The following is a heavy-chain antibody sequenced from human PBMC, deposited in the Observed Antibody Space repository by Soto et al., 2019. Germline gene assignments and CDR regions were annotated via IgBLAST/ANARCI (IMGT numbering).Heavy chain of an antibody. J-gene: IGHJ4*02. Sequence: GGSLRLSCAPSGFTFSSYEMNWVRQAPGKGLEWLSYISSSGSTIYYADSVKGRFTISRDNAKNSLYLQMNSLRAEDTAVYYCARGFPFYDFWSGSTPQSYFDYWGQGTLVTVSS. CDR3: ARGFPFYDFWSGSTPQSYFDY. D-gene: IGHD3-3*01. CDR1: GFTFSSYE. CDR2: ISSSGSTI. V-gene: IGHV3-48*03.